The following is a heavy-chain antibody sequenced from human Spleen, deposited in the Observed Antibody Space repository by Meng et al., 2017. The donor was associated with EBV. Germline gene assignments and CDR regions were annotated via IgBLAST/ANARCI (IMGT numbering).Heavy chain of an antibody. Sequence: QGRMVQAGSWAKKPAASGRVSCKTSGYTFSDHGVSWVRQAPGQGLEWVGWINTYNGNTNYAERLQVRVTMTTDTSTSTAYMELRSLTSDDTAVYYCARPMHDYGDYLDAFDIWGQGTMVTVSS. CDR3: ARPMHDYGDYLDAFDI. V-gene: IGHV1-18*01. CDR1: GYTFSDHG. D-gene: IGHD4-17*01. J-gene: IGHJ3*02. CDR2: INTYNGNT.